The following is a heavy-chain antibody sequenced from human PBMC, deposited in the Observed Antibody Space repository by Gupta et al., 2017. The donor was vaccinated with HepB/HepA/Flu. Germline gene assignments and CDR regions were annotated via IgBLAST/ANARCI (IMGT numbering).Heavy chain of an antibody. V-gene: IGHV1-2*06. J-gene: IGHJ4*02. CDR3: ARDRSVTGDDY. Sequence: QVQMVQSGAEVKKPGASVKVSCKASGYSFTAYKIHWIRQAPGQGLEWMGRIHPSGGGANYAQKVQGRVTITRDTSISTVYLELSTLTSDDTAVYYGARDRSVTGDDYWGQGTLVTVSS. CDR1: GYSFTAYK. D-gene: IGHD6-25*01. CDR2: IHPSGGGA.